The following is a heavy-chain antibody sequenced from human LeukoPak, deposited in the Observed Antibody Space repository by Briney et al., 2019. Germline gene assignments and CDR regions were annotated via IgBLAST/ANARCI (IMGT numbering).Heavy chain of an antibody. CDR2: INHSGST. V-gene: IGHV4-39*07. J-gene: IGHJ4*02. CDR1: GGSINSHSYY. D-gene: IGHD6-6*01. CDR3: ARGGRRAIAARHFDY. Sequence: PSETLSLTCTVSGGSINSHSYYWGWIRQPPGKGLKWIGEINHSGSTNYNPSLKSRVTISVDTSKNQFSLKLSSVTAADTAVYYCARGGRRAIAARHFDYWGQGTLVTVSS.